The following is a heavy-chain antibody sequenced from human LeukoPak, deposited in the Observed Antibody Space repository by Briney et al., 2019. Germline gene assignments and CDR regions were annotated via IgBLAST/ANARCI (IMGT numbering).Heavy chain of an antibody. V-gene: IGHV3-48*01. J-gene: IGHJ3*02. CDR1: GFTFSSYS. Sequence: GGSLRLSCAASGFTFSSYSMNWVRQAPGKGLEWVSYISSSSSIIYYADSVKGRFTISRDNAKNSLYLQMNSLRAEDTAVYYCARESQISALDIWGQGTMVTVSS. CDR2: ISSSSSII. CDR3: ARESQISALDI.